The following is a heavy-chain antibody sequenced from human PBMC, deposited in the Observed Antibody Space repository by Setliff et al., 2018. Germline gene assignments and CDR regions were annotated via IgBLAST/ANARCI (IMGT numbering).Heavy chain of an antibody. J-gene: IGHJ6*02. CDR2: ISTSGNT. Sequence: PSETLSLTCAVYGDSFSDYYWSWIRQPAGKGLEWIGRISTSGNTNYNPSLKSRVTVSLDTSKNQFSLKLTSMTAADTAVYYCARDQWVRSPPLYFSYSMDVWGQGTTVTVSS. D-gene: IGHD5-12*01. CDR1: GDSFSDYY. V-gene: IGHV4-59*10. CDR3: ARDQWVRSPPLYFSYSMDV.